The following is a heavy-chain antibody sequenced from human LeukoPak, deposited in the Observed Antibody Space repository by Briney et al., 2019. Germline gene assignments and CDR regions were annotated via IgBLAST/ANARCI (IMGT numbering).Heavy chain of an antibody. Sequence: SETLSLTCTVSGGSISSHYGSWIWQPPGKGLEGIGYIYDSGSTDYNRAIKIRVNISVDTSKNQFSLKLSSLTDADTAVYYCARLMSYDFWSGYYWNYYYYYMDVWGKGTTVTVSS. CDR3: ARLMSYDFWSGYYWNYYYYYMDV. CDR2: IYDSGST. J-gene: IGHJ6*03. CDR1: GGSISSHY. D-gene: IGHD3-3*01. V-gene: IGHV4-59*11.